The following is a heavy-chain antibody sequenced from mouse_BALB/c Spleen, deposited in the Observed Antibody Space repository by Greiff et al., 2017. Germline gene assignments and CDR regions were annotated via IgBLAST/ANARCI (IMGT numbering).Heavy chain of an antibody. CDR1: GFTFSSFG. V-gene: IGHV5-17*02. D-gene: IGHD2-4*01. CDR2: ISSGSSTI. J-gene: IGHJ4*01. CDR3: ARGKNYDYDGYYAMDY. Sequence: EVKLMESGGGLVQPGGSRKLSCAASGFTFSSFGMHRVRQAPEKGLEWVAYISSGSSTIYYADTVKGRFTISRDNPKNTLFLQMTSLRSEDTAMYYCARGKNYDYDGYYAMDYWGQGTSVTVSS.